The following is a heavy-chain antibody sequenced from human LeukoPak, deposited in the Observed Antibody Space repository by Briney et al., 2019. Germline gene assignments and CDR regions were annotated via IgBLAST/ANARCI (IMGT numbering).Heavy chain of an antibody. J-gene: IGHJ4*02. CDR2: INHSGST. V-gene: IGHV4-34*01. Sequence: SETLSLTCAVYGGSFSGYYWSWIRQPPGKGLEWIGEINHSGSTNYNPSLKSRVTISVDTSKNQFSLKLSSVTAADTAVYYCARQWYSSGWYDYWGQGTLVTVSS. CDR1: GGSFSGYY. D-gene: IGHD6-19*01. CDR3: ARQWYSSGWYDY.